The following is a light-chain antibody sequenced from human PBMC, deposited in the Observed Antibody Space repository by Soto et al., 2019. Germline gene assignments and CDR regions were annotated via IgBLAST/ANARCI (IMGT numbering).Light chain of an antibody. CDR1: QSVSSSY. V-gene: IGKV3-20*01. CDR3: QQYGSAPWYT. J-gene: IGKJ2*01. CDR2: GAS. Sequence: EIVLTQSPGTLSLSPGERATLSCRASQSVSSSYLAWYQQKPGQAPRLLIYGASSRATGIPDRFSGRWSGTDFTLTISKLEPEDVAVYYCQQYGSAPWYTFGQGTKLEIK.